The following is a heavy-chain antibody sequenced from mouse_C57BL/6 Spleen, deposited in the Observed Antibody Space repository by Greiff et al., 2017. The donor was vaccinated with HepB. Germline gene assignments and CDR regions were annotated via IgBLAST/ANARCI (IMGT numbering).Heavy chain of an antibody. D-gene: IGHD1-1*01. CDR1: GFTFSDYG. V-gene: IGHV5-17*01. CDR2: ISSGSSTI. J-gene: IGHJ2*01. CDR3: ARHGSSYDFDY. Sequence: EVKLVESGGGLVKPGGSLKLSCAASGFTFSDYGMHWVRQAPEKGLEWVAYISSGSSTIYYADTVKGRFTISRDNAKNTLFLQMTSLRSEDTAMYYCARHGSSYDFDYWGQGTTRTVSS.